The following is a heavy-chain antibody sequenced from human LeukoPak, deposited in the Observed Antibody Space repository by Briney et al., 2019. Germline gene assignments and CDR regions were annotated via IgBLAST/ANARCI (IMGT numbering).Heavy chain of an antibody. V-gene: IGHV1-69*05. J-gene: IGHJ4*02. D-gene: IGHD2-21*01. CDR2: IVPIFGKT. Sequence: SVKVSCKASGDPFGSYALSWVRQAPGQGLEWAGGIVPIFGKTTYAQKFQGRLAITTDESTSTTYMELSSLTSADTAVYYCARGQEGIMWFFDNWGQGTLVTVSS. CDR3: ARGQEGIMWFFDN. CDR1: GDPFGSYA.